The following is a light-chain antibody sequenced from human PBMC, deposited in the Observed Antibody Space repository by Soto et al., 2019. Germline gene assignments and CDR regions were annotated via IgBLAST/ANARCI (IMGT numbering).Light chain of an antibody. CDR1: SSDVGSYNL. Sequence: QSVLTQPASVSGSPGQSITISCTGTSSDVGSYNLVSWYQQHPGKAPKPLIYEGSKRPSGVSNRFSGSKSGNTASLTVSGRQAEDEADYYCCSYAGSSTSHVVFGGGTKLTVL. V-gene: IGLV2-23*01. CDR3: CSYAGSSTSHVV. J-gene: IGLJ2*01. CDR2: EGS.